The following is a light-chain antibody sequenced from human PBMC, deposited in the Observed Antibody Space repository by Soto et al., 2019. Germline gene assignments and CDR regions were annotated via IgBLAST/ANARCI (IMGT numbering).Light chain of an antibody. CDR2: EVS. Sequence: QSALTQPASVSGSPGQSITISCSGSTSDVGNGFDYVSWYQQHPGKAPKLVICEVSNRPSGVSSRFSGSKSGNTASLTISGLRAEDEADYYCTSFTTTNIWVFGGGTKLTVL. V-gene: IGLV2-14*01. CDR1: TSDVGNGFDY. CDR3: TSFTTTNIWV. J-gene: IGLJ3*02.